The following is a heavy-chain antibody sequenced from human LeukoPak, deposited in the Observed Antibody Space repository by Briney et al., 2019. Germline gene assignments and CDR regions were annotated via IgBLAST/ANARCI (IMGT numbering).Heavy chain of an antibody. CDR1: GYSFTSYW. V-gene: IGHV5-51*01. CDR3: ARTSAAAEGAFDI. CDR2: IYPGDSDT. Sequence: GGSLKISCKGSGYSFTSYWIGWVRQMPGKGLEWMGIIYPGDSDTRYSPSFQGQVTISADKSISTAYLQWSSLKASDTAMYYCARTSAAAEGAFDIWGQGTMVTVSS. J-gene: IGHJ3*02. D-gene: IGHD6-13*01.